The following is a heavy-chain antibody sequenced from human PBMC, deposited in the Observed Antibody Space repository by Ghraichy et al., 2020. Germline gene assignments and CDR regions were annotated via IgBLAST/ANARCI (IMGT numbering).Heavy chain of an antibody. CDR3: AKDGYNFYFDY. D-gene: IGHD5-24*01. Sequence: GGSLRLSCAASGFTFSSYGMHWVRQAPGKGLEWVAVISYDGSNKYYADSVKGRFTISRDNSKNTLYLQMNSLRAEDTAVYYCAKDGYNFYFDYWGQGTLVTVSS. J-gene: IGHJ4*02. V-gene: IGHV3-30*18. CDR2: ISYDGSNK. CDR1: GFTFSSYG.